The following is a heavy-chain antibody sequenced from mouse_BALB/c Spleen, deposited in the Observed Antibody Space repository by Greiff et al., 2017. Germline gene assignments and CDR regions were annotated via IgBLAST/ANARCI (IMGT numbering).Heavy chain of an antibody. CDR3: AKQRGSREAMDY. J-gene: IGHJ4*01. V-gene: IGHV2-3*01. CDR1: GFSLTSYG. CDR2: IWGDGST. Sequence: QVHLQQSGPGLVAPSQSLSITCTVSGFSLTSYGVSWVRQPPGKGLEWLGVIWGDGSTNYHSALIARLSISKDNSKNQVFLKLNSLQTDDTATYYCAKQRGSREAMDYWGQGTSVTVSS. D-gene: IGHD1-3*01.